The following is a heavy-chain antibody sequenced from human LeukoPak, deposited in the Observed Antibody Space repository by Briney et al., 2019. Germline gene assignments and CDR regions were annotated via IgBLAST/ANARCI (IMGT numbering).Heavy chain of an antibody. CDR2: ISYDGSNK. V-gene: IGHV3-30*18. J-gene: IGHJ4*02. Sequence: GRSLRLSCAASGFTFSSYGMHWVRQAPVKGLEWVAVISYDGSNKYYADSVKGRFTISRDNSKNTLYLQMNSLRAEDTAVYYCANKGAARPFDYWGQGTLVTVSS. D-gene: IGHD6-6*01. CDR3: ANKGAARPFDY. CDR1: GFTFSSYG.